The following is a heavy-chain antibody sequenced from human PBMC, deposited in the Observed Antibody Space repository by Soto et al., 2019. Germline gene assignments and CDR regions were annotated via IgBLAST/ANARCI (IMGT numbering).Heavy chain of an antibody. V-gene: IGHV4-39*07. CDR3: ARVNVGAFDI. CDR1: GGFVSSSSYS. D-gene: IGHD1-26*01. Sequence: PSETLSLTCSVSGGFVSSSSYSWGWIRQSPGKGLEWIGTIYSSENTYYNPSLMSRVTISVDTSKNQFSLKLSSVTAADTAVYYCARVNVGAFDIWGQGTMVTVSS. CDR2: IYSSENT. J-gene: IGHJ3*02.